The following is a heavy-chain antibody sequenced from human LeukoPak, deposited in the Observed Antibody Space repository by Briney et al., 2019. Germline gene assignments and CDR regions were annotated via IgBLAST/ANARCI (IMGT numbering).Heavy chain of an antibody. V-gene: IGHV3-21*01. D-gene: IGHD3-22*01. CDR1: GFTFSSYS. CDR3: ATDDYDSSGYFLGDDY. J-gene: IGHJ4*02. CDR2: ISSSSSYI. Sequence: GGSLRLSCAASGFTFSSYSMNWVRQAPGKGLEWVSSISSSSSYIYYADSVKGRFTISRDNAKNSLYLQMNSLRAEDTAVYYCATDDYDSSGYFLGDDYWGQGTLVTVSS.